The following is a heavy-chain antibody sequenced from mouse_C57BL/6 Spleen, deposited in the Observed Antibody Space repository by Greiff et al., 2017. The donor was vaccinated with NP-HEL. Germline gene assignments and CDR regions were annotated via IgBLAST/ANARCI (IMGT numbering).Heavy chain of an antibody. Sequence: QVQLQQPGAELVMPGASVKLSCKASGYTFTSYWMHWVKQRPGQGLEWIGEIDPSDSYTNYNQKFKGKSTLTVDKSSSTAYMQLSSLKSEDSAVYDCARSLRGITTPLGWYFDVWGTGTTVTVSS. CDR3: ARSLRGITTPLGWYFDV. V-gene: IGHV1-69*01. D-gene: IGHD1-1*01. CDR2: IDPSDSYT. J-gene: IGHJ1*03. CDR1: GYTFTSYW.